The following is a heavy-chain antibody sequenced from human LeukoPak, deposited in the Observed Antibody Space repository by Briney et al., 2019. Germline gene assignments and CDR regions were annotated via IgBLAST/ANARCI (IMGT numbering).Heavy chain of an antibody. J-gene: IGHJ4*02. V-gene: IGHV3-11*01. CDR2: ISSSGSTI. CDR3: ARTGKYYDSSGYYDY. CDR1: GFTFSDYY. Sequence: GGSLRLSCAASGFTFSDYYMSWIRQAPGKGLEWVSYISSSGSTIYYADSVKGRLTISRDNAKNSLYLQMNSLRAEDTAVYYCARTGKYYDSSGYYDYWGQGTLVTVSS. D-gene: IGHD3-22*01.